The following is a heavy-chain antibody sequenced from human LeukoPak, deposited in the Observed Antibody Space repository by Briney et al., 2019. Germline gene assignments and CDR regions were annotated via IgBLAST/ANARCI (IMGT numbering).Heavy chain of an antibody. CDR2: IYYRGST. J-gene: IGHJ4*02. D-gene: IGHD1-7*01. Sequence: SETLSLTCTVSGGSINYYYWSWIRQPPGKGLEWIGYIYYRGSTNYNPSLNSRVTISVDTSKNQFSLKLTSVTAADTAVYYCARTTGNYGYYFDYWGQGTLVTGSS. V-gene: IGHV4-59*01. CDR3: ARTTGNYGYYFDY. CDR1: GGSINYYY.